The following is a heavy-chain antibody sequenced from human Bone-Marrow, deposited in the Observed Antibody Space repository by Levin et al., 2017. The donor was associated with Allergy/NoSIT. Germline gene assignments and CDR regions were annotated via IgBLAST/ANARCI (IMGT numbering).Heavy chain of an antibody. V-gene: IGHV3-30*04. CDR3: AREGGYSYGRNYGMDV. CDR1: GFTFSSYA. CDR2: ISYDGSNK. D-gene: IGHD5-18*01. J-gene: IGHJ6*02. Sequence: GESLKISCAASGFTFSSYAMHWVRQAPGKGLEWVAVISYDGSNKYYADSVKGRFTISRDNSKNTLYLQMNSLRAEDTAVYYCAREGGYSYGRNYGMDVWGQGTTVTVSS.